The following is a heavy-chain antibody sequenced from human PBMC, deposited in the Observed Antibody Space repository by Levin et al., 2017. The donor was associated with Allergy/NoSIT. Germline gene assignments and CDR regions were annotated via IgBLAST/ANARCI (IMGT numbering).Heavy chain of an antibody. CDR2: ISSSGSTI. D-gene: IGHD1-26*01. J-gene: IGHJ6*02. V-gene: IGHV3-11*01. CDR1: GFTFSDYY. Sequence: LSLTCAASGFTFSDYYMSWIRQAPGKGLEWVSYISSSGSTIYYADSVKGRFTISRDNAKNSLYLQMNSLRAEDTAVYYCAREIVGANPSLGYYYGMDVWGQGTTVTVSS. CDR3: AREIVGANPSLGYYYGMDV.